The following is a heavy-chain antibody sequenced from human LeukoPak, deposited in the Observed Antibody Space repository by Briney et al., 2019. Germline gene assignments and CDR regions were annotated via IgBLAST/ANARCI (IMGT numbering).Heavy chain of an antibody. CDR1: GGSISGYY. Sequence: SETLSLTCTVSGGSISGYYWSWIRQPPGKGLEWIGYIYYSGSTNYNPSLRSRVTISGDTSKNQVSLKLSSVTAADTAVYYCARYGDGYKLDYWGQGTLVIVSS. D-gene: IGHD5-24*01. V-gene: IGHV4-59*01. CDR2: IYYSGST. CDR3: ARYGDGYKLDY. J-gene: IGHJ4*02.